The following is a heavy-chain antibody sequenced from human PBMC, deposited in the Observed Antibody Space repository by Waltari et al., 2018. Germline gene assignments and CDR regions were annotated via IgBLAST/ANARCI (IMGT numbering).Heavy chain of an antibody. J-gene: IGHJ4*02. CDR3: ASSVVVPVGTFDY. Sequence: EVQLVESGGGLIQPGGSLRLSCAASGFTVSSNYMSWGRQAPGKGLEWGSVIYSGGSTYYAESVKGRVTISRDKSKNPLYLKRNSLRAEDTAVYYCASSVVVPVGTFDYWGQGTLVTVSS. V-gene: IGHV3-53*01. D-gene: IGHD3-22*01. CDR2: IYSGGST. CDR1: GFTVSSNY.